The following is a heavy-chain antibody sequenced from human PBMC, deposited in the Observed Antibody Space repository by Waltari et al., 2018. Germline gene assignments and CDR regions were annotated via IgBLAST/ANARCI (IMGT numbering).Heavy chain of an antibody. CDR1: GFPFISYW. D-gene: IGHD6-6*01. V-gene: IGHV3-74*01. CDR3: ARESSSTFDS. Sequence: EVQLVESGGGLVHPGGSLRVSCAAPGFPFISYWMHWVRQAPGKGAVWVSQINRAGTTTTYADSVKGRFTISRDNAKNTLYLQMNSLRAEDTAVYYCARESSSTFDSWGQGTLVTVSS. J-gene: IGHJ4*02. CDR2: INRAGTTT.